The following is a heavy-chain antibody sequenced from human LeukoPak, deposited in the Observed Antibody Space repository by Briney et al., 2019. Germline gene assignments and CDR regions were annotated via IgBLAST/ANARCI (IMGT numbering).Heavy chain of an antibody. V-gene: IGHV4-59*01. CDR1: GGSISSYY. CDR2: IYYSGST. J-gene: IGHJ2*01. Sequence: PSETLSLTCTVSGGSISSYYWSWIRQPPGKGLEWIGYIYYSGSTNYNPSLKSRVTISVDTSKNQFSLKLSSVTAADTAVYYCARDITMTLSDWYFDLWGRGTLVTVSS. CDR3: ARDITMTLSDWYFDL. D-gene: IGHD3-22*01.